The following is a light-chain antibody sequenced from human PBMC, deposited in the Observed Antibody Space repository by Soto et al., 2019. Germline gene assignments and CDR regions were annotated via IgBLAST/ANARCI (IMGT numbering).Light chain of an antibody. CDR3: TSYTSSGPWV. CDR1: SGDVGGYNY. J-gene: IGLJ3*02. V-gene: IGLV2-14*01. Sequence: QSALTQPASVSGSPGQSITISCTGTSGDVGGYNYVSWYQLDPGKAPKLIIYEVNNRPSGVSNRFSGSKSGNTASLTISGLQAEDEADYCCTSYTSSGPWVFGGGTKLTVL. CDR2: EVN.